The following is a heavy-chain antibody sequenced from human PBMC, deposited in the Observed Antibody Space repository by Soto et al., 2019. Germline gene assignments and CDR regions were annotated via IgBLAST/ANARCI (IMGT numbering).Heavy chain of an antibody. V-gene: IGHV1-69*02. CDR3: ARAAAMVRVVIMRSDAFDI. J-gene: IGHJ3*02. D-gene: IGHD3-10*01. CDR2: IIPILGIA. Sequence: GASVKVSCKASGGTFSSYTISWVRQAPGQGLEWMGRIIPILGIANYAQRFQGRVTITADKSTSTAYMELSSLRSEDTAVYYCARAAAMVRVVIMRSDAFDIWGQGTMVTVSS. CDR1: GGTFSSYT.